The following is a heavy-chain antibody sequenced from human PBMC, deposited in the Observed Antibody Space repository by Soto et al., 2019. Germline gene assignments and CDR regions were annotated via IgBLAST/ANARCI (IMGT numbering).Heavy chain of an antibody. Sequence: SETLSLTCTVSCGFINNYYWNWIRQPPGKGLEWIGYVSYSGRTNYNPSLKSRVNMLVDKSKNQFSLNLTSVTAADTAVYYCARLQYTVVTAFDVWGQGTMVTVSS. V-gene: IGHV4-59*03. CDR1: CGFINNYY. CDR3: ARLQYTVVTAFDV. D-gene: IGHD4-17*01. J-gene: IGHJ3*01. CDR2: VSYSGRT.